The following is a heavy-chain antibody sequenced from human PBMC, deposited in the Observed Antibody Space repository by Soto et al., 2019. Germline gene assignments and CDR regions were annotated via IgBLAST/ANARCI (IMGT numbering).Heavy chain of an antibody. D-gene: IGHD3-10*01. CDR1: GLIFSSYA. CDR3: AEGGEGSFNFVY. Sequence: PGGPLRLSCPASGLIFSSYAMSWVRLAPGKGLEWVSGITISGGNTYYADSVKGRFTLSGDNSKNTLYLQMNNLRAEDTAVYYCAEGGEGSFNFVYWGQGSLVTVRS. CDR2: ITISGGNT. J-gene: IGHJ4*02. V-gene: IGHV3-23*01.